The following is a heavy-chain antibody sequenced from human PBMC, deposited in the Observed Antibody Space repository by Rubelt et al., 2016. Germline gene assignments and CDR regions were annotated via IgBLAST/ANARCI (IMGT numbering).Heavy chain of an antibody. V-gene: IGHV3-7*04. D-gene: IGHD6-19*01. Sequence: GRFTISRDNAKNSLYLQMNSLRAEDTAVYYCARDLYTSNTKLYSSGWYVPYWGQGTLVTVSS. J-gene: IGHJ4*02. CDR3: ARDLYTSNTKLYSSGWYVPY.